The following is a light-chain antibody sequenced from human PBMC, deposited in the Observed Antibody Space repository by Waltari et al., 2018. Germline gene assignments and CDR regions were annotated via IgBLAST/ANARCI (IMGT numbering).Light chain of an antibody. Sequence: DIVMTQSPLSLSVTPGEPASISCRSSQSLLHSSGNTFLDWYLQKPGQSPQLLIYLVSNRASGVPDRFSGSGSGTDFTLKISRVEAGDVGVYFCMQARQTPWTFGQGTKVEIK. CDR2: LVS. CDR1: QSLLHSSGNTF. J-gene: IGKJ1*01. CDR3: MQARQTPWT. V-gene: IGKV2-28*01.